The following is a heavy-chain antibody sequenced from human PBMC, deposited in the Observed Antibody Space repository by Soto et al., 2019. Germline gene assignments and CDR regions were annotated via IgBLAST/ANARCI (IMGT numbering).Heavy chain of an antibody. CDR1: GGTISGY. CDR2: IYNSGTT. V-gene: IGHV4-59*08. D-gene: IGHD5-12*01. J-gene: IGHJ4*02. CDR3: ERPRITTVANFYFDS. Sequence: QVQLQESGPGLVKPAETLSITCTVSGGTISGYWSWIRQAPGKGLEWIAYIYNSGTTNYNPSLKSRVTISEASPKNQSSLTLSSLTAADTAVYYCERPRITTVANFYFDSWGQGALVKVSS.